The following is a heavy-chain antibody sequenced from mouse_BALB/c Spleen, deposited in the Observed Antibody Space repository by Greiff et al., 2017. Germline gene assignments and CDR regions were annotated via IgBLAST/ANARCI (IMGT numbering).Heavy chain of an antibody. Sequence: VQLKQSGAELVKPGASVKLSCTASGFNIKDTYMHWVKQRPEQGLEWIGRIDPANGNTKYDPKFQGKATITADTSSNTAYLQLSSLTSEDTAVYYCARDSSGHEGFAYWGQGTLVTVSA. J-gene: IGHJ3*01. CDR1: GFNIKDTY. CDR2: IDPANGNT. D-gene: IGHD3-2*01. CDR3: ARDSSGHEGFAY. V-gene: IGHV14-3*02.